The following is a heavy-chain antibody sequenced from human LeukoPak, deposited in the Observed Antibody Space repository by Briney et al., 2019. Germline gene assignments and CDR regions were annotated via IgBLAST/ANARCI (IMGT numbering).Heavy chain of an antibody. J-gene: IGHJ3*02. V-gene: IGHV1-69*13. CDR1: GGTFSSYA. CDR3: AMGTTVTPPGGCDI. Sequence: SVKVSCKASGGTFSSYAISWVRQAPGQGLDWVGGINPIFGTANYAQKLQGRVTITADESTSTAYMELGSLRSEDTAVYYCAMGTTVTPPGGCDIWGQGTMVTVSS. D-gene: IGHD4-17*01. CDR2: INPIFGTA.